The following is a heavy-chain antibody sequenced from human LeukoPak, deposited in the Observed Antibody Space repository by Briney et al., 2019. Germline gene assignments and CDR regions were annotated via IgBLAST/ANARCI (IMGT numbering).Heavy chain of an antibody. J-gene: IGHJ4*02. V-gene: IGHV5-10-1*01. CDR1: GYSFTSYW. D-gene: IGHD2-2*01. CDR3: ARQDCSSTSCYYYFDY. Sequence: GESLKISCKGSGYSFTSYWISWARQMPGKGLEWMGRIDPSDSYTNYSPSFQGHVTISADKSISTAYLQWSSLKASDTAMYYCARQDCSSTSCYYYFDYWGQGTLVTVSS. CDR2: IDPSDSYT.